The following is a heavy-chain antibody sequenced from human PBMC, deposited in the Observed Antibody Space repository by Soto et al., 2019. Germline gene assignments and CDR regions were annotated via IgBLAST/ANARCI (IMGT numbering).Heavy chain of an antibody. D-gene: IGHD2-2*01. V-gene: IGHV3-73*01. CDR3: TRGTGESYAHPDYYYGMDV. J-gene: IGHJ6*02. CDR1: GFTFSGSA. Sequence: GGSLRLSCAAFGFTFSGSAMHWVRQASGKGLEWVCRMRSKSNSYATAYASSVTGRFTISRDDSKNTAYLQMNTLKTEDPAGYYCTRGTGESYAHPDYYYGMDVWGQGTTVTVSS. CDR2: MRSKSNSYAT.